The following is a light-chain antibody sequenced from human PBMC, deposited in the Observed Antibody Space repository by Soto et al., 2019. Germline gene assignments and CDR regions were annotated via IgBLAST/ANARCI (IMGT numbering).Light chain of an antibody. CDR3: QHYRTS. CDR2: GAS. V-gene: IGKV3-20*01. Sequence: EIVLTQSPGTLSLSPGERATLSCRASQVVSSSYLAWYQQKPGQPPRLLIYGASSRATGIPDRFSGSGSGTDFTLTITRLEPEDFAVYYCQHYRTSFGGGTKVEIK. J-gene: IGKJ4*01. CDR1: QVVSSSY.